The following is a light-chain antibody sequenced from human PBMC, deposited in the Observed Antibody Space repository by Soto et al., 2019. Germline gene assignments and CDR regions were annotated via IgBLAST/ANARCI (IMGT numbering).Light chain of an antibody. CDR1: SSNIGAGYD. CDR3: QSYDSSLSGVV. J-gene: IGLJ2*01. CDR2: GNS. Sequence: VLTQPPSVSEAPGQRVTISCTGSSSNIGAGYDVHWYQQLPGTAPKLLIYGNSNRPSGVPDRFSGSKSGTSASLAITGLQAEDEADYYCQSYDSSLSGVVFGGGTKLTVL. V-gene: IGLV1-40*01.